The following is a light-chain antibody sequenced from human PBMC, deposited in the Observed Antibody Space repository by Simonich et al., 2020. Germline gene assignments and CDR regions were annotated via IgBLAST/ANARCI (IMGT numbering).Light chain of an antibody. Sequence: DVVMTQSPLSLPVTLGQPASIPCRSSQSLVHSDGKPYLNWFPQRPGQSPRRLIYKVSNRDSGVPDRFSGSGSGTDFTLKISRVEAEDVGVYYCMQGTHWPWTFGQGTKVEIK. CDR2: KVS. CDR1: QSLVHSDGKPY. V-gene: IGKV2-30*02. J-gene: IGKJ1*01. CDR3: MQGTHWPWT.